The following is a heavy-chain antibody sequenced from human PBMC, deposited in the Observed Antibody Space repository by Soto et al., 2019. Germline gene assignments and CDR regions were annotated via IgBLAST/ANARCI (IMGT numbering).Heavy chain of an antibody. V-gene: IGHV1-69*13. Sequence: ASVKVSCKASGGTFSSYAISWVRQAPGQGLEWMGGIIPIFGTANYAQKFQGRVTITADESTSTAYMELSSLRSEDTAVYYCASGCVAAAQPIYFDYWGQGTLVTVSS. CDR1: GGTFSSYA. CDR2: IIPIFGTA. D-gene: IGHD6-13*01. CDR3: ASGCVAAAQPIYFDY. J-gene: IGHJ4*02.